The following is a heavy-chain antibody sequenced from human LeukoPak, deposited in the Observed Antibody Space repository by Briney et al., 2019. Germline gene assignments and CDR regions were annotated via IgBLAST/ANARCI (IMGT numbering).Heavy chain of an antibody. CDR1: GGSISSYY. V-gene: IGHV4-39*01. CDR2: IYYSGST. CDR3: ARLKAMATTAYFDY. D-gene: IGHD5-24*01. J-gene: IGHJ4*02. Sequence: SETLSLTCTVSGGSISSYYWSWIRQPPGKGLEWIGSIYYSGSTYYNPSLKSRVTISVDTSKNQFSLKLSSVTAADTAVYYCARLKAMATTAYFDYWGQGTLVTVSS.